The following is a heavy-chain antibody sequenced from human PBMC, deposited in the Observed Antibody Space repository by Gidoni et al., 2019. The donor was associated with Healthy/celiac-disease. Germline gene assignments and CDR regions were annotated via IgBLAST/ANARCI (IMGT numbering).Heavy chain of an antibody. J-gene: IGHJ4*02. D-gene: IGHD3-22*01. CDR1: GFTFSSYS. Sequence: EVQLVESGGGLVKPGGSLRLSCAASGFTFSSYSMNWVRPAPGKGLEWVSSISSSSSYIYYADSVKGRFTISRDNAKNSLYLQMNSLRAEDTAVYYCARGLDSSGYYPDYWGQGTLVTVSS. CDR2: ISSSSSYI. V-gene: IGHV3-21*01. CDR3: ARGLDSSGYYPDY.